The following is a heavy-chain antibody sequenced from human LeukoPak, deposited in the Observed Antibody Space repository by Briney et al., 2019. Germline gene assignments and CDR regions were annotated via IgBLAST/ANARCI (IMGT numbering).Heavy chain of an antibody. CDR2: IRSSGTAI. V-gene: IGHV3-11*04. Sequence: GGSLRLSCAASGFTFSDYHMSWVRQAPGKGLEWISDIRSSGTAIRYADSVKGRFTISRDNAKNSLYLQMNSLRAEDTAVYYCARPGVGSGRYGAFDIWGQGTMVTVSS. CDR3: ARPGVGSGRYGAFDI. J-gene: IGHJ3*02. D-gene: IGHD5-18*01. CDR1: GFTFSDYH.